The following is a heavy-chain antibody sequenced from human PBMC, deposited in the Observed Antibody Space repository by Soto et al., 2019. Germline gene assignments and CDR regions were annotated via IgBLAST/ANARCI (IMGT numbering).Heavy chain of an antibody. CDR2: IIPMFDIT. J-gene: IGHJ4*02. CDR1: GGTFSTHA. V-gene: IGHV1-69*10. Sequence: SVKVSCKASGGTFSTHAISWVRQAPGQGLEWMGGIIPMFDITNYAQKFQGRVTITADKSTSTAYMELRSLRSEDTAVYHCARGYTRRSNYDPFDYWGRGTLRNASS. CDR3: ARGYTRRSNYDPFDY. D-gene: IGHD3-16*01.